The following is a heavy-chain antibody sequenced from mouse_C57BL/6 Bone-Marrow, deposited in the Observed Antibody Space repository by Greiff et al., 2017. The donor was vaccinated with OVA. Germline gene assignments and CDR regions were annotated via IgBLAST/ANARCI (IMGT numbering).Heavy chain of an antibody. Sequence: EVQVVESGTVLARPGASVKMSCKTSGYTFTSYWMHWVKQRPGQGLEWIGAIYPGNSDTSYNQKFKGKAKLTAVTSASTAYMELSSLTNVDSAVYYGTRWGYGSSSWFAYWGQGTLVTVSA. V-gene: IGHV1-5*01. CDR2: IYPGNSDT. CDR3: TRWGYGSSSWFAY. CDR1: GYTFTSYW. J-gene: IGHJ3*01. D-gene: IGHD1-1*01.